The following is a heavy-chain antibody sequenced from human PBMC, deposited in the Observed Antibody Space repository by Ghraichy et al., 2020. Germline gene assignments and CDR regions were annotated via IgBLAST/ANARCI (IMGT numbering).Heavy chain of an antibody. Sequence: GGSLRLSCAASGFTVSSNYMSWVRQAPGKGLEWVSVIYSGGSTYYADSVKGLFTISRDNSKNTLYLQMNSLRAEDTAVYYCARDHSVHNAFDMWGQGTMVTVSS. CDR1: GFTVSSNY. V-gene: IGHV3-53*01. CDR3: ARDHSVHNAFDM. CDR2: IYSGGST. D-gene: IGHD3-10*01. J-gene: IGHJ3*02.